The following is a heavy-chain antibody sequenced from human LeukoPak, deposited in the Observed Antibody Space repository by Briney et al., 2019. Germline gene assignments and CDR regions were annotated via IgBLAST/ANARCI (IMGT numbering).Heavy chain of an antibody. Sequence: SETLSLTCTVSGGSISKYYWSWIRQPPGKGLEWIEYIYYTGSTNYNPSLKSRVTTSVDTSKNQFSLELNSVTAADTAIYYCARGTVVVPEAVGDDAFDIWGQGTMVTVSS. J-gene: IGHJ3*02. CDR1: GGSISKYY. CDR2: IYYTGST. CDR3: ARGTVVVPEAVGDDAFDI. V-gene: IGHV4-59*01. D-gene: IGHD2-2*01.